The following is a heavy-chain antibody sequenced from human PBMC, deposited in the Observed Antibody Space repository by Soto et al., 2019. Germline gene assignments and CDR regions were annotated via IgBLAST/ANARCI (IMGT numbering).Heavy chain of an antibody. V-gene: IGHV3-23*01. J-gene: IGHJ3*02. CDR2: ISGDGLST. Sequence: GGSLRLSCAGSGSTFTDFTMTWVRQAPGKGLEWVSAISGDGLSTYYAGSVKGRFTISRDNSKTTLYLQMNSLRAEDTAVYYCARRPYALDIWGRETMVTVS. CDR3: ARRPYALDI. CDR1: GSTFTDFT.